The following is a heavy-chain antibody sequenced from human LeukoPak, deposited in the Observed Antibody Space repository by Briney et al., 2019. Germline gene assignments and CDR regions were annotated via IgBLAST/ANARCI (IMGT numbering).Heavy chain of an antibody. J-gene: IGHJ4*02. V-gene: IGHV4-34*01. CDR3: ARSVVGTSYYFDY. CDR1: GGSFSGYY. CDR2: INHSGST. Sequence: SETLSLTCAVYGGSFSGYYWSWIRQPPGKGLEWIGEINHSGSTNYNPSLKSRVTISVDTSKNQFSLKLSSVTAADTAVYYCARSVVGTSYYFDYWGQGTLVTVSS. D-gene: IGHD6-19*01.